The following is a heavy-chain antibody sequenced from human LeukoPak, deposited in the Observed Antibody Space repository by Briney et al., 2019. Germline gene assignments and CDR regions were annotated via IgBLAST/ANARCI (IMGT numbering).Heavy chain of an antibody. CDR2: ISYSGNA. V-gene: IGHV4-34*11. Sequence: PSETLSLTCAVYGGSFSTYYWSWIRQPPGKGLEWIGYISYSGNANYNASLETRATISVDTSKNLFSLRLSSVTAADTAVYYCARHQSGSTYAYWGQGILVTVSS. CDR3: ARHQSGSTYAY. D-gene: IGHD3-3*01. CDR1: GGSFSTYY. J-gene: IGHJ4*02.